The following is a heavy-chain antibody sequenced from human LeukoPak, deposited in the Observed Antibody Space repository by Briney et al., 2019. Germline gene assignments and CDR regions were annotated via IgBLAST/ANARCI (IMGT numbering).Heavy chain of an antibody. CDR3: ARAPYYYDSSGDLYYFDY. Sequence: ASVKVSYKASGYTFTSYYMHWVRQAPGQGLEWMGIINPSGGSTSYAQKFQGRVTMTRDTSTSTVYMELSSLRSEDTAVYYCARAPYYYDSSGDLYYFDYWGQGTLVTVSS. D-gene: IGHD3-22*01. CDR2: INPSGGST. CDR1: GYTFTSYY. J-gene: IGHJ4*02. V-gene: IGHV1-46*01.